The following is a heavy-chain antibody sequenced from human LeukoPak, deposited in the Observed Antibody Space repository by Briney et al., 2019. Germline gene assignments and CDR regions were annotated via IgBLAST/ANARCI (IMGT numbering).Heavy chain of an antibody. CDR2: ISDIGSST. V-gene: IGHV3-23*01. J-gene: IGHJ4*02. D-gene: IGHD3-22*01. Sequence: QSGGSLRLSCAASGFTFSSYAMSWVRQAPGKGLEWVSVISDIGSSTYYADSVKGRFTISRDNPKNTLYLQMNSLRADDTAVYYCAKAITMIVITPGYWGQGTLVTVSS. CDR3: AKAITMIVITPGY. CDR1: GFTFSSYA.